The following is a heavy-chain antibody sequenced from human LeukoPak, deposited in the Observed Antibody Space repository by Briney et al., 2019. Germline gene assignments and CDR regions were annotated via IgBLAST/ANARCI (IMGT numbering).Heavy chain of an antibody. CDR2: IYYCGST. CDR1: GGSISSHY. Sequence: SETLSLTCTVSGGSISSHYWSWIRQPPAKGLGWIGYIYYCGSTTYNPSLKSRVRISVEKSTNQFSLNLSSVTAADTAVYYCARNDGSITMTVAGACDIWGQGTMVTVSS. CDR3: ARNDGSITMTVAGACDI. V-gene: IGHV4-59*11. J-gene: IGHJ3*02. D-gene: IGHD3-22*01.